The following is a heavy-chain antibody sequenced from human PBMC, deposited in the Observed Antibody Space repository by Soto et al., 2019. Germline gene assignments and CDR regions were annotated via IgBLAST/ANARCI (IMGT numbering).Heavy chain of an antibody. CDR1: GFTFSSYG. D-gene: IGHD6-19*01. V-gene: IGHV3-30*18. Sequence: GGSLRLSCAACGFTFSSYGMHWVRQAPGKGLEWVAVISYDGSNKYYADSVKGRFTISRDNSKNTLYLQMNSLRAEDTAVYYCAKDGHIAVAGGNWFDPWGQGTLVTVSS. J-gene: IGHJ5*02. CDR2: ISYDGSNK. CDR3: AKDGHIAVAGGNWFDP.